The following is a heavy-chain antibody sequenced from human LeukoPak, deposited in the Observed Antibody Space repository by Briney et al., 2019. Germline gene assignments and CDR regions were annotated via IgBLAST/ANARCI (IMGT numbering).Heavy chain of an antibody. V-gene: IGHV1-69*13. CDR3: ARQKAYDLLTAAGYYFDY. CDR2: IIPAFGSA. CDR1: GYSFSSYG. D-gene: IGHD3-9*01. Sequence: SVKVSCKASGYSFSSYGISWVRQAPGQGLEWMGGIIPAFGSANYAQKFQDRVTITADESTSTAYLELSSLKSEDTAMYYCARQKAYDLLTAAGYYFDYWGQGTLVTVSS. J-gene: IGHJ4*02.